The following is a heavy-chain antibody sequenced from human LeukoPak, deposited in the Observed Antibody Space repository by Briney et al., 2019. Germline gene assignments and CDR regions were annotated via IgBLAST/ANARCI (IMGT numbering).Heavy chain of an antibody. V-gene: IGHV4-38-2*01. D-gene: IGHD3-3*01. CDR3: ARTDTIFGVVIVGYYFDY. Sequence: NPSETLSLTCAVSGYSISSGYYWGWIRQPPGEGLEWIGSIHHSGSTFYNSSLKSRVTISVDTSKNQHSLKLSSVTAADTAVYYCARTDTIFGVVIVGYYFDYWGQGTLVTVSS. J-gene: IGHJ4*02. CDR1: GYSISSGYY. CDR2: IHHSGST.